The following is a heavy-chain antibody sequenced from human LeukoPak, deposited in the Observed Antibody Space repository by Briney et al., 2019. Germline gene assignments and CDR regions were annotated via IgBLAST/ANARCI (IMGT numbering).Heavy chain of an antibody. V-gene: IGHV3-7*01. CDR1: GFAFSNSW. CDR2: INHDVSAK. D-gene: IGHD3-16*01. CDR3: ARDSGHGGIFDY. J-gene: IGHJ4*02. Sequence: PGGSLRLSCAASGFAFSNSWMSWVRQAPGKGLEWVANINHDVSAKYYVDSMKGRFTISRDNVKNSLYLQVNSLRAEDTAVYYCARDSGHGGIFDYWGQGTLVTVSS.